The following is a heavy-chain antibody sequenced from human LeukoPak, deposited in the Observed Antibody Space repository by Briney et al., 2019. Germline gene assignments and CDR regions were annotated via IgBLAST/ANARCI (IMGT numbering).Heavy chain of an antibody. V-gene: IGHV1-69*06. Sequence: SVKVSCKASGGTFSSYAISWVRQPPGQGLEWMGGIIPIVGTANYDQKFQGRVTIIADKSTSTAYMELSSLRSEDTAVYYCARGAPDAFDIWGQGTMVTVSS. J-gene: IGHJ3*02. CDR3: ARGAPDAFDI. CDR2: IIPIVGTA. CDR1: GGTFSSYA.